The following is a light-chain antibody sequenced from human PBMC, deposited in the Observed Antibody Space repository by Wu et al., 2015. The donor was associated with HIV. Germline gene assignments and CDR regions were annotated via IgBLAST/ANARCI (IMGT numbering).Light chain of an antibody. CDR3: QQYNSYPSR. CDR2: AAS. V-gene: IGKV1-9*01. Sequence: DIQLTQSPSFLSASVGDRVTITCRASQDISFYLAWYQQKPGEAPQLLIYAASTLQSAIPPRFSGSGSGTEFTLTISSLQPEDFATYYCQQYNSYPSRFGQGTKLEIK. CDR1: QDISFY. J-gene: IGKJ2*03.